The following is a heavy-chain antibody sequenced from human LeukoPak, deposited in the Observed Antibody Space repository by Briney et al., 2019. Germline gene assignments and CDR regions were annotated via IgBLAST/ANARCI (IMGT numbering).Heavy chain of an antibody. CDR1: GFTFSSYG. J-gene: IGHJ1*01. Sequence: GGSLRLSCAASGFTFSSYGMHWVRQAPGKGLEWVAFIRYNGNNKYYADSVKGRFTISRDNSKNTLYLQMNSLRAEDTAVYFCANGVPVTTLNFLYWGQGTLVTVSS. CDR2: IRYNGNNK. CDR3: ANGVPVTTLNFLY. D-gene: IGHD4-17*01. V-gene: IGHV3-30*02.